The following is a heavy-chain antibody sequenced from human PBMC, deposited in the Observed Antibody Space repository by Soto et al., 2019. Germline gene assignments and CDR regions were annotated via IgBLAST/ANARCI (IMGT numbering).Heavy chain of an antibody. D-gene: IGHD6-25*01. CDR2: INAGNGNT. CDR1: GYTFTSYA. V-gene: IGHV1-3*01. CDR3: ARDQPIQGAAINYGMDV. Sequence: ASVKVSCKASGYTFTSYAMHWVRQAPGQRLEWMGWINAGNGNTKYSQKFQGRVTITRDTSASTAYMELSSLRSEDTAVYYCARDQPIQGAAINYGMDVWGQGTTVTVSS. J-gene: IGHJ6*02.